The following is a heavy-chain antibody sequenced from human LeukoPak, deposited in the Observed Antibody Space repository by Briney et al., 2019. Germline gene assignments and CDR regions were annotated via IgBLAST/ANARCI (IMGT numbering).Heavy chain of an antibody. V-gene: IGHV4-4*07. CDR2: IYTSGST. CDR1: GGSISSYY. CDR3: ASDLSGCTGGSCRAAYYYYYMDV. J-gene: IGHJ6*03. D-gene: IGHD2-15*01. Sequence: PSETLSLTCTVSGGSISSYYWSWIRQPAGKGLEWIGRIYTSGSTNYNPSLKSRVTISVDKSKNQFSLKLSSVTAADTAAYYCASDLSGCTGGSCRAAYYYYYMDVWGKGTTVTVSS.